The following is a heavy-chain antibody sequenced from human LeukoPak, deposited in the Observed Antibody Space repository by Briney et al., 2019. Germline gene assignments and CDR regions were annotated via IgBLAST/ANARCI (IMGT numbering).Heavy chain of an antibody. CDR1: GGSISSFY. D-gene: IGHD2-15*01. V-gene: IGHV4-59*01. Sequence: SETLSLTCTVSGGSISSFYWSWIRQPPGKGLEWIGYISYSGSTNHNPSLKSRVTISVDTSKNQFYLKLTSVTAADTAVYYCARGVVAAPQTFDYWGQGTLVTVSS. J-gene: IGHJ4*02. CDR3: ARGVVAAPQTFDY. CDR2: ISYSGST.